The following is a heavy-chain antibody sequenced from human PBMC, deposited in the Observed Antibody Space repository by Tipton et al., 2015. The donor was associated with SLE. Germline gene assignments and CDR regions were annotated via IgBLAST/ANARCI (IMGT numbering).Heavy chain of an antibody. Sequence: TLSLTCTVSGGSISSISFSWGWIRQPPGKGLEWIGNIYYSGSTYYNPSLKSRVTMSVDTSKNQFSLKLSSVTAADTAVYYCARHDYGSNYMDVWGKGTTVTISS. CDR1: GGSISSISFS. D-gene: IGHD4-17*01. CDR2: IYYSGST. CDR3: ARHDYGSNYMDV. J-gene: IGHJ6*03. V-gene: IGHV4-39*01.